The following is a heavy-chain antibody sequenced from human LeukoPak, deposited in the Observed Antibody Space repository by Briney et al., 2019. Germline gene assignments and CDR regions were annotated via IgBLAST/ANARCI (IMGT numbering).Heavy chain of an antibody. CDR2: IYSGGST. J-gene: IGHJ4*02. CDR1: GFTFSNYS. V-gene: IGHV3-66*01. Sequence: GGSLRLSCVASGFTFSNYSMNWVRQAPGKGLEWVSVIYSGGSTYYADSVKGRFTISRDNSKNTLYLQMNSLRAEDTAVYYCARESRTQTDYWGQGTLVTVSS. CDR3: ARESRTQTDY.